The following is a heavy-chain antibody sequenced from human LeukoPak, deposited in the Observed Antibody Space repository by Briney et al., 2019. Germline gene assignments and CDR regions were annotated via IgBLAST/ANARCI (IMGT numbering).Heavy chain of an antibody. V-gene: IGHV1-69*01. CDR2: IIPIFGTA. CDR1: GGTFSSYA. CDR3: ASSTYYYGSGSYIAPTAPFDY. Sequence: SVKVSCKASGGTFSSYAISWVRQAPGQGLEWMGGIIPIFGTANYAQKFQGRVTITADESTSTGYMELSSLRSEDTAVYYCASSTYYYGSGSYIAPTAPFDYWGQGTLVTVSS. J-gene: IGHJ4*02. D-gene: IGHD3-10*01.